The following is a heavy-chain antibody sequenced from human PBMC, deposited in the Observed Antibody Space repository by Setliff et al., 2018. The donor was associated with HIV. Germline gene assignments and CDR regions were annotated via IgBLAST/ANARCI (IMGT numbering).Heavy chain of an antibody. D-gene: IGHD1-26*01. Sequence: SETLSLTCAVYGGSFSDYYCTWIRQPPGKGLEWIAGIFYSGSTYHNPSLKSRVTISVDTANNQFSLKVNSMTAADSAIYYCARVESGILGYWGRGTLVTVSS. CDR1: GGSFSDYY. V-gene: IGHV4-34*12. CDR3: ARVESGILGY. CDR2: IFYSGST. J-gene: IGHJ4*02.